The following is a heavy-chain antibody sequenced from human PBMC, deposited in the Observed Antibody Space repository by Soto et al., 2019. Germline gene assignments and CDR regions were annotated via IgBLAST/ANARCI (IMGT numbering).Heavy chain of an antibody. CDR1: GGSISSSSYY. V-gene: IGHV4-39*07. CDR3: ARNYGDYVDY. J-gene: IGHJ4*02. Sequence: SETLSVTCTVSGGSISSSSYYWGWLRQPPGKGLEWIGSIYYSGSTYYNPSLKSRVTISVDTSKNQFSLKLSSVTAADTAIYYCARNYGDYVDYWGQGTLVTVSS. CDR2: IYYSGST. D-gene: IGHD4-17*01.